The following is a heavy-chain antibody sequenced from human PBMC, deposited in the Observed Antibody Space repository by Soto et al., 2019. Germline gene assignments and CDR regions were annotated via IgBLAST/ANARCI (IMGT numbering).Heavy chain of an antibody. CDR2: ISAYNGNT. CDR3: ARDLVGYCSSTSCYSFDY. Sequence: GASVKVSCKASGYTFTSYGISWVRQAPGQGLEWMGWISAYNGNTNYAQKLKGRVTMTTDTSTSTAYMELRSLRSDDTAVYYCARDLVGYCSSTSCYSFDYWGQGTLVTVSS. J-gene: IGHJ4*02. D-gene: IGHD2-2*03. CDR1: GYTFTSYG. V-gene: IGHV1-18*01.